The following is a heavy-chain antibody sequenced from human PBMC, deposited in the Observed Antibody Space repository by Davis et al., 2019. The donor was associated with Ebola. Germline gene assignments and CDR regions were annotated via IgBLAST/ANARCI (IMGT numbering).Heavy chain of an antibody. CDR2: VHFSGNT. Sequence: MPSETLSFTCTVSGGSILSYSWNWIRQPPGKGLEWIGFVHFSGNTKNNPSLTSRVTISRDASENQFSLKLTSVTAADTAVYYCARGGVGGALAAGSDYWGQGALVTVSS. CDR1: GGSILSYS. V-gene: IGHV4-59*01. J-gene: IGHJ4*02. CDR3: ARGGVGGALAAGSDY. D-gene: IGHD2-15*01.